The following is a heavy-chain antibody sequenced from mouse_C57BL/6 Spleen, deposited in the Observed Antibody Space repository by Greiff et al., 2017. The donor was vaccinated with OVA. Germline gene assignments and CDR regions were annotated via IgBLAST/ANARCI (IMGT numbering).Heavy chain of an antibody. J-gene: IGHJ3*01. CDR1: GYTFTDYY. CDR2: IFPGSGNT. V-gene: IGHV1-76*01. D-gene: IGHD2-4*01. Sequence: QVHVKQSGAELVRPGASVKLSCKASGYTFTDYYINWVKQWPGQGLEWIARIFPGSGNTYYNEKFKGKATLTAEKSSSTAYMQLSSLTSEDSAVYFCAKSYDYDDARFAYWGQGTLVTVSA. CDR3: AKSYDYDDARFAY.